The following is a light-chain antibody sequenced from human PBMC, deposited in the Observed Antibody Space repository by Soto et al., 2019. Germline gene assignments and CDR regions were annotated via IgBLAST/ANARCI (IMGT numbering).Light chain of an antibody. Sequence: QSVLTQPPSVSGAPGQRVTISCTGSSSNIGAGYDVHWYQQLPGTAPKLLIYGNSNRPAGVPDRFSGSMPGTSASLAITGLQAEDEADYYCQSYGGVFGTGTKLTVL. J-gene: IGLJ1*01. V-gene: IGLV1-40*01. CDR1: SSNIGAGYD. CDR3: QSYGGV. CDR2: GNS.